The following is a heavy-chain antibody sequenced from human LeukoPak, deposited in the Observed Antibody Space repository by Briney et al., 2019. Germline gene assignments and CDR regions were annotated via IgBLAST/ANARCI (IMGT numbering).Heavy chain of an antibody. V-gene: IGHV4-31*03. J-gene: IGHJ4*02. Sequence: SEALSLTCTVSGGSISSAGYYWNWLRQHPTEGLEWIGHIYYTGRTTYNPSVKSRVTISADTSKNQFSLKLNSVTAADTAVYFCASAPLGNSFGYMAYWGQGALVTVSS. CDR1: GGSISSAGYY. CDR3: ASAPLGNSFGYMAY. D-gene: IGHD5-18*01. CDR2: IYYTGRT.